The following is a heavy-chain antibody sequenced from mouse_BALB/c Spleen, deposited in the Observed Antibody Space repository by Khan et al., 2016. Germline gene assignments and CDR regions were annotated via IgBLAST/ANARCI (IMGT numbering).Heavy chain of an antibody. CDR3: ARDDQDYSPWFAS. Sequence: QVQLKESGPGLVAPSQSLSITCTVSGFSLTNSGVHWIRQPPGKGLEWLGVIWPGGSTDYNSALMSRLSITKDNSQNQVFLKMISLQTDDTAMYYCARDDQDYSPWFASWGQGTLVIVSA. CDR1: GFSLTNSG. J-gene: IGHJ3*01. CDR2: IWPGGST. D-gene: IGHD2-4*01. V-gene: IGHV2-9*02.